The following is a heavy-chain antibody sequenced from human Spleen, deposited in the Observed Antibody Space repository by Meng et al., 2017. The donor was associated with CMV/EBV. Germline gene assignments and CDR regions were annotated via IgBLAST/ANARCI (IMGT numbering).Heavy chain of an antibody. Sequence: GESLKISCAASGFTFSDYAMSWVRQAPGKGLEWVSGISGSGGSVYHAEFVKGRFTISRDKSKNTLYLQMNNLRAEDTTLYYCAKDGSAWSGSVPSDYWGQGTLVTVSS. CDR1: GFTFSDYA. J-gene: IGHJ4*02. CDR2: ISGSGGSV. CDR3: AKDGSAWSGSVPSDY. V-gene: IGHV3-23*01. D-gene: IGHD3-3*01.